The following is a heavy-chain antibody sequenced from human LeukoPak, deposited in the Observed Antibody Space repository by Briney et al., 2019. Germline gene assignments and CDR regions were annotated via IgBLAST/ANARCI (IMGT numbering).Heavy chain of an antibody. V-gene: IGHV1-2*02. Sequence: ASVKVSCTTSGYTFTGYCMHWVRQAPGQGLEWMGWIKANGGDTKYVQKVKGRVTITRDNTNSTTYMELDRLRSDDTAMYYFSREIVGRCNDRGAFDMWGQGTMVTVSS. CDR3: SREIVGRCNDRGAFDM. J-gene: IGHJ3*02. CDR2: IKANGGDT. CDR1: GYTFTGYC. D-gene: IGHD1-1*01.